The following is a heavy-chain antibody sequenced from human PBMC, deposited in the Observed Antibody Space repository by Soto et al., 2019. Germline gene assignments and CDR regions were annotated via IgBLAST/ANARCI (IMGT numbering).Heavy chain of an antibody. CDR2: INPSSGST. D-gene: IGHD6-19*01. Sequence: QVHLVQSGAEVKKPGASVKVSCKASGYTFTKYYMHWVRQAPGQGLEWMGIINPSSGSTNYAQKFQGRVTMTSDTSTSTVHMNRSSLRSEDTAVYYCTTAGNSLPFHYFDYWGQGTLVTVSS. CDR1: GYTFTKYY. J-gene: IGHJ4*02. V-gene: IGHV1-46*03. CDR3: TTAGNSLPFHYFDY.